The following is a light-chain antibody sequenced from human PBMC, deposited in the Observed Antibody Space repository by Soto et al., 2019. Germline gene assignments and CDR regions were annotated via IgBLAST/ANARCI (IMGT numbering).Light chain of an antibody. CDR3: QQSDSTPFT. CDR2: AAS. Sequence: DIQMNQSPSSLSASVGDRVTITCRASQSISSSLNWYQQKPGNAPKLLIYAASSLQSGVPSRFSGSGSGTEFPLTSSSLQPEDFATYYCQQSDSTPFTFGPGNKVYIK. J-gene: IGKJ3*01. V-gene: IGKV1-39*01. CDR1: QSISSS.